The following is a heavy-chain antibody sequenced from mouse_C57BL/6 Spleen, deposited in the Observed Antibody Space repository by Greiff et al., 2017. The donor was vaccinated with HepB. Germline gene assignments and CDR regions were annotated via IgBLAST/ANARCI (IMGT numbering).Heavy chain of an antibody. D-gene: IGHD2-5*01. Sequence: VQLQESGAELVRPGNSVKVSCKASGYAFTNYLIEWVKQRPGQGLEWIGVINPGSGGTNYNEKFKGKATLTADKSSSTAYMQLSSLTSEDSAVYFCALYSNYDAMDYWGQGTSVTVSS. J-gene: IGHJ4*01. CDR1: GYAFTNYL. V-gene: IGHV1-54*01. CDR2: INPGSGGT. CDR3: ALYSNYDAMDY.